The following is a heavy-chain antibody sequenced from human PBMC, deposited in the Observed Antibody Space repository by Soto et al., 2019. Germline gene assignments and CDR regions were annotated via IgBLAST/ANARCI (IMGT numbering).Heavy chain of an antibody. CDR2: IKQDGSEK. CDR1: GFTFSSYW. Sequence: GGSLRLSCAASGFTFSSYWMSWVRQAPGKGLEWVANIKQDGSEKYYVDSVKGRFTISRDNAKNSLYLQMNSLRAEDTAVYYCARDSSSVGHYYYYGMDVWGQGTTVTVSS. V-gene: IGHV3-7*05. J-gene: IGHJ6*02. CDR3: ARDSSSVGHYYYYGMDV. D-gene: IGHD6-6*01.